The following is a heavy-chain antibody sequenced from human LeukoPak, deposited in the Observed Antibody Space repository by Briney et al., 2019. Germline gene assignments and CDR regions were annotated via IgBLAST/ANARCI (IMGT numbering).Heavy chain of an antibody. CDR2: INHSGST. J-gene: IGHJ5*02. CDR3: ARRLGYCSSTSCYLNWFDP. V-gene: IGHV4-34*01. Sequence: SETLSLTCAVYGRSFSGYYWSWIRQPPGKGLEWIGEINHSGSTNYNPSLKSRVTISVDTSKNQFSLKLSSVTAADTAVYYCARRLGYCSSTSCYLNWFDPWGHGTLVTVSS. D-gene: IGHD2-2*01. CDR1: GRSFSGYY.